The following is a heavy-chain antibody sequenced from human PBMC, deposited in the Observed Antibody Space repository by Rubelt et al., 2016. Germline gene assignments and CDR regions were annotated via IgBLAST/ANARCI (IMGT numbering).Heavy chain of an antibody. J-gene: IGHJ6*02. D-gene: IGHD3-10*01. Sequence: APGKGPEWVAVIWYDGSNKYYADSVKGRFTISRDNSKNTLYLQMNSLRAEDTAVYYCAKDRGTMVRGLITKIYYYYGMDVWGQGTTVTVSS. CDR2: IWYDGSNK. CDR3: AKDRGTMVRGLITKIYYYYGMDV. V-gene: IGHV3-33*06.